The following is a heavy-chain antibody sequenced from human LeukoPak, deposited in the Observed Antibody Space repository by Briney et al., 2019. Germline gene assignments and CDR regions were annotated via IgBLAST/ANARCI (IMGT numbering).Heavy chain of an antibody. CDR1: GFTFSSYA. V-gene: IGHV3-23*01. CDR2: ISGSGGST. CDR3: AKDRMRVRCFDY. J-gene: IGHJ4*02. Sequence: GGSLRLSCAAPGFTFSSYAMSWVRQAPGKGLEWVSAISGSGGSTYYADSVKGRFTISRDNSKNTLYLQMNSLRAEDTAVYYCAKDRMRVRCFDYWGQGTLVTVSS. D-gene: IGHD2-8*01.